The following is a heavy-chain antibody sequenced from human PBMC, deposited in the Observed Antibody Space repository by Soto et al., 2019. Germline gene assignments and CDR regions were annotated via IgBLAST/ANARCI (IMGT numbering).Heavy chain of an antibody. CDR1: GFSFSNYA. D-gene: IGHD4-4*01. V-gene: IGHV3-23*01. Sequence: GGSLRLSCATSGFSFSNYAMSWVRHAPGKGLEWVAAITSVGYTYYVDSLKGRFTISRDNSKNTLFLRMNSLRAEDTAVYYCAKDLIDYSNSYFDYWGQGTLVTVSS. CDR2: ITSVGYT. CDR3: AKDLIDYSNSYFDY. J-gene: IGHJ4*02.